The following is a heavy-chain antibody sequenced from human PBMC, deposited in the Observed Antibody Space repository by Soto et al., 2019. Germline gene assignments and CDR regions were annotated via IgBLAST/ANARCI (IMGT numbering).Heavy chain of an antibody. CDR2: FSLSGTT. CDR1: GASITGSSY. CDR3: ARGLTPPGAPAWYYFDS. J-gene: IGHJ4*02. Sequence: QVQLQESGPGLMKASETLSLTCTVSGASITGSSYWSWIRQPAGKGLEWIGRFSLSGTTNYNPSPRSRVTMSADVSKNRFSLRLTSVTAADTALYSCARGLTPPGAPAWYYFDSWGQGTLVTVSS. V-gene: IGHV4-4*07. D-gene: IGHD2-8*02.